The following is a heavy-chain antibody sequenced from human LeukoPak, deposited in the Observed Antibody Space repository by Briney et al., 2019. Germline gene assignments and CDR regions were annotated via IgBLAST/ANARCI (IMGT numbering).Heavy chain of an antibody. V-gene: IGHV1-2*02. CDR3: ARDVRYFDWLFPGDD. Sequence: ASVKVSCKASGYTFTGYYMHWVRQAPGQGLEWMGWINPNSGGTNYAQKFQGRVTMTRDTSITTAYMELSRLRTDDTAVYYCARDVRYFDWLFPGDDWGQGTLVIVSS. J-gene: IGHJ4*02. CDR2: INPNSGGT. CDR1: GYTFTGYY. D-gene: IGHD3-9*01.